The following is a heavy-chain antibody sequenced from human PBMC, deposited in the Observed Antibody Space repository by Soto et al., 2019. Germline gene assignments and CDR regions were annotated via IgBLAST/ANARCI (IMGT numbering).Heavy chain of an antibody. Sequence: GWSLRLSCVVYNMTFTYAWMSWVRQAPGKGLEWVGRIKATAYGGTTDYAAPVKGRFSISRDDSKNTLYLEMNSLRTEDTGTYFCTTDDTIGYYFQHLGLLTLVTIS. V-gene: IGHV3-15*01. CDR1: NMTFTYAW. CDR3: TTDDTIGYYFQH. J-gene: IGHJ4*01. D-gene: IGHD2-15*01. CDR2: IKATAYGGTT.